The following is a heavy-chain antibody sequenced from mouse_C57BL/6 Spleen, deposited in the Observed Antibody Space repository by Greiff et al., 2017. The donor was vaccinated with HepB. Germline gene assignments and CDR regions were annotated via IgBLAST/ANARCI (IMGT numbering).Heavy chain of an antibody. CDR3: ARSHYSNYEGFAY. CDR1: GYTFTDYY. D-gene: IGHD2-5*01. CDR2: INPYNGGT. J-gene: IGHJ3*01. V-gene: IGHV1-19*01. Sequence: VQLQQSGPVLVKPGASVKMSCKASGYTFTDYYINWVKQSHGKSLEWIGVINPYNGGTSYNQKFKGKATLTVDKSSSTAYMELNSLTSEDSAVYYCARSHYSNYEGFAYWGQGTLVTVSA.